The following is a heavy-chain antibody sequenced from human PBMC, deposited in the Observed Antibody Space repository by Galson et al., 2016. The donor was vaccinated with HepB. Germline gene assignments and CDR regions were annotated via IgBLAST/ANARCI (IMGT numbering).Heavy chain of an antibody. J-gene: IGHJ4*02. Sequence: SLRLSCAASGFTFSNYAMNWVRQAPGKGLEWVTGITDSGGSTSYADSVEGRFAISRDNSKNTLYLHLNSLRADDTAVYYCAKDRGGSYNSRTYYPAFDYWGQGTLVTVSS. CDR2: ITDSGGST. V-gene: IGHV3-23*01. D-gene: IGHD2/OR15-2a*01. CDR1: GFTFSNYA. CDR3: AKDRGGSYNSRTYYPAFDY.